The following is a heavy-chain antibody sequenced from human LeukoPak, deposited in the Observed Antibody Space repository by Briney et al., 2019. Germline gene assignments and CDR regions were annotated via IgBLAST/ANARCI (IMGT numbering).Heavy chain of an antibody. CDR2: ISGSGGST. CDR1: RFTFSSYA. Sequence: GGSLRLSCAASRFTFSSYAMSWVRQAPGKGLEWVSAISGSGGSTYYADSVKGRFTISRGNSKNTLYLQMNGLRAEDTADYYCAKEFDSWSRSHYSYWGQGTLVTVSS. J-gene: IGHJ4*02. V-gene: IGHV3-23*01. D-gene: IGHD3-3*01. CDR3: AKEFDSWSRSHYSY.